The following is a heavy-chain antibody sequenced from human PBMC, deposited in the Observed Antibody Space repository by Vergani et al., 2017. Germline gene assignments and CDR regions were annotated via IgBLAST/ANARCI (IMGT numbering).Heavy chain of an antibody. CDR2: IKSDGSIT. J-gene: IGHJ5*01. V-gene: IGHV3-74*01. CDR3: VRARCSGPCFMSNWFDS. CDR1: GFSFSGYW. D-gene: IGHD5-12*01. Sequence: EELLVQSGGGLVQPGGSLRLSCEGSGFSFSGYWMHWVRQSPEKGLVWVSRIKSDGSITNYADSVKGRFTISRDNAKNTLYLEMNSLRGDDTAIYYCVRARCSGPCFMSNWFDSWGQGTLVTVSS.